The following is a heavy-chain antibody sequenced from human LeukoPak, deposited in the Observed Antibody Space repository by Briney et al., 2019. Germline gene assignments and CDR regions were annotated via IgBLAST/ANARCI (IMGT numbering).Heavy chain of an antibody. Sequence: SETLSLTCTVSGGSISSYYWSWIRQPPGKGLEWIGYIYYSGSTNYNPSLKSRVTISVDTSKNQFSLKLSSVTAADTAVYYCARAVDYSTSTGEYWGQGTLVTVSS. CDR2: IYYSGST. CDR3: ARAVDYSTSTGEY. CDR1: GGSISSYY. J-gene: IGHJ4*02. V-gene: IGHV4-59*08. D-gene: IGHD6-6*01.